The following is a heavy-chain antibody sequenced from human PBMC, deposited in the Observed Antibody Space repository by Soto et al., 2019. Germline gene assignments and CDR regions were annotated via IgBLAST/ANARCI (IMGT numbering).Heavy chain of an antibody. V-gene: IGHV4-39*02. Sequence: PSETLSLTCTVSGGSITSSSHYWGWIRQPPGKGLECIGNIYYDGNTYYNPSLKSRVTISLDTSKNQFSLRLNSVTAADTAVYYCARERPDGARLDPWGQGTLVTVSS. D-gene: IGHD6-6*01. CDR1: GGSITSSSHY. CDR2: IYYDGNT. CDR3: ARERPDGARLDP. J-gene: IGHJ5*02.